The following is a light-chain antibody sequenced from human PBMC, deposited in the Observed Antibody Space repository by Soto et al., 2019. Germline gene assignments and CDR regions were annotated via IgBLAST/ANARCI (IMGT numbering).Light chain of an antibody. CDR2: EGS. CDR3: CSYAYSGTV. Sequence: QSALTQPASVSGSPGQSITISCTGTSSDVGSYNLVSWYQQHPGKAPKLMIYEGSKRPSGVSNRFSGSKSGNTASLTISGLQADDEAAYYCCSYAYSGTVFGGGTKLTVL. V-gene: IGLV2-23*01. J-gene: IGLJ2*01. CDR1: SSDVGSYNL.